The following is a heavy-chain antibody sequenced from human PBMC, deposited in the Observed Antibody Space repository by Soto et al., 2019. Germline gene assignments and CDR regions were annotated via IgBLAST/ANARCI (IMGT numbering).Heavy chain of an antibody. V-gene: IGHV3-30*04. J-gene: IGHJ5*02. D-gene: IGHD2-15*01. Sequence: QVQLVESGGGVVQPGGSLRLSCAASGFILSDFAMHWVRQAPGRGLEWVAVILKDGKSKYYADSVRGRFTISSDTSKDTIFLQLTSLRLDDSAVYYCAKTGCNGGSCFSWFDPWGQGTSVTVSS. CDR2: ILKDGKSK. CDR3: AKTGCNGGSCFSWFDP. CDR1: GFILSDFA.